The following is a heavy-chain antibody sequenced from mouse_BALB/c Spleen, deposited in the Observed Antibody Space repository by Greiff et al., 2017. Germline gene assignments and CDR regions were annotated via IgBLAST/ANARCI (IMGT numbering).Heavy chain of an antibody. CDR1: GYSFTGYY. CDR3: ARSGTGYAMDY. Sequence: LVKTGASVKISCKASGYSFTGYYMHWVKQSHGKSLERIGYISCYNGATSYNQKFKGKATFTVDASSSTAYMQFNSLTSEDSAVYYCARSGTGYAMDYWGQGTSVTVSS. V-gene: IGHV1S34*01. CDR2: ISCYNGAT. D-gene: IGHD4-1*01. J-gene: IGHJ4*01.